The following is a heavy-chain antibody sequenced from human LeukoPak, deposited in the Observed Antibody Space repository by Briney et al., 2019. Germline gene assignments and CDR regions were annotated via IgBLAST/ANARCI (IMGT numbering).Heavy chain of an antibody. V-gene: IGHV3-49*03. CDR3: TRELGIAARPSDY. Sequence: GGSLRLSCTASGFTFGDYAMSWFRPAPGKGLEWVGFIRSKAYGGTTEYAASVKGRFTISRDDSKSIAYLQMNSLKTEDTAVYYCTRELGIAARPSDYWGQGTLVTVSS. D-gene: IGHD6-6*01. CDR1: GFTFGDYA. CDR2: IRSKAYGGTT. J-gene: IGHJ4*02.